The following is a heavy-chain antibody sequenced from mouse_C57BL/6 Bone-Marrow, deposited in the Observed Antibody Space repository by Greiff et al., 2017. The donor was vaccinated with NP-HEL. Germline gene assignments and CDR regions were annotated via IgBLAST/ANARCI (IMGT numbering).Heavy chain of an antibody. CDR1: GFNIKNTY. D-gene: IGHD1-1*01. CDR3: AREFITTVVGPDY. CDR2: IDPANGNT. J-gene: IGHJ2*01. Sequence: VQLKQPVAELVRPGASVKLSCTASGFNIKNTYMHWVKQRPEQGLEWIGRIDPANGNTKYAPKFQGKATITADTSSNTAYLQLSSLTSEDTAIYYCAREFITTVVGPDYWGQGTTLTVSS. V-gene: IGHV14-3*01.